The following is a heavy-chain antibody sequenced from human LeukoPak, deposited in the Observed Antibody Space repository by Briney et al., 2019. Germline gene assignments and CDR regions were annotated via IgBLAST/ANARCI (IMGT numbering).Heavy chain of an antibody. CDR3: ARSVVRGAAFDY. D-gene: IGHD3-10*01. J-gene: IGHJ4*02. Sequence: SETLSLTCTVSGGSISSSSYYWGWIRQPPGKGLEWIGSIYHSGSTYYNPSLKSRVTISVDTSKNQFSLKLSSVTAADTAVYYCARSVVRGAAFDYWGQGTLVTVSS. V-gene: IGHV4-39*07. CDR2: IYHSGST. CDR1: GGSISSSSYY.